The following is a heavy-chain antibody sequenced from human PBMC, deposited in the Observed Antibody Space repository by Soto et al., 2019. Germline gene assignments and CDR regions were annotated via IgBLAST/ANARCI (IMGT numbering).Heavy chain of an antibody. CDR2: ISYDGINK. D-gene: IGHD3-16*01. CDR1: GFTISSYA. CDR3: ARESGEVIALALDY. V-gene: IGHV3-30-3*01. J-gene: IGHJ4*02. Sequence: QVQLVESGGGVVQPGRSLRLSCAASGFTISSYALHWVRQAPGQGLEWGAVISYDGINKYYGDSVKGRFTISRDNSTNALSLQMNSMRAEDTAVYYCARESGEVIALALDYWGQGTLVTVSS.